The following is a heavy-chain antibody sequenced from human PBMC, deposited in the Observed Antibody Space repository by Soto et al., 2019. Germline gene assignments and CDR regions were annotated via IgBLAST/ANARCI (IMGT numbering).Heavy chain of an antibody. J-gene: IGHJ1*01. CDR2: IHHSGST. Sequence: SETLSLTCLVSGQNIKTNYWWAWIRQHPGKGLEWIGNIHHSGSTFYNPSLKSRVSISVDTSKNQFSLKLSSVTAADTAVYFCVRGVLSWGQGTLVTVSS. CDR1: GQNIKTNYW. D-gene: IGHD3-10*01. V-gene: IGHV4-28*03. CDR3: VRGVLS.